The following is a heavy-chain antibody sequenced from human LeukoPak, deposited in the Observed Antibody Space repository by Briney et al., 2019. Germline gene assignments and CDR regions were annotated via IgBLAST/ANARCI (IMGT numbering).Heavy chain of an antibody. V-gene: IGHV3-7*01. Sequence: GGSLRLSCAAAGFTFSRYWMSWVRQATGKGLECVAKIKEDGSEKHYVDSVKGRFTISRDNAKNSLYLQMNSLRAEDTAVYYCAREVQLERLGFGKEGSAFDYWGQGTLVTVSS. J-gene: IGHJ4*02. CDR2: IKEDGSEK. CDR3: AREVQLERLGFGKEGSAFDY. D-gene: IGHD1-1*01. CDR1: GFTFSRYW.